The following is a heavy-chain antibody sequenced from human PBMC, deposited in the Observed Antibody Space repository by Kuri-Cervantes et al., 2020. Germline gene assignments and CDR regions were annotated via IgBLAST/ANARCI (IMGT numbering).Heavy chain of an antibody. D-gene: IGHD3-10*01. J-gene: IGHJ4*02. V-gene: IGHV3-13*01. CDR3: AKGHRGGSGVDY. Sequence: GGSLRLSCAASGFTFSSYDMHWVRQATGKGPEWVSSIDTAGDTNYPGSVKGRFTISRENAKNSLYLQMNSLRAGDTAVYYCAKGHRGGSGVDYWGQGTLVTVSS. CDR2: IDTAGDT. CDR1: GFTFSSYD.